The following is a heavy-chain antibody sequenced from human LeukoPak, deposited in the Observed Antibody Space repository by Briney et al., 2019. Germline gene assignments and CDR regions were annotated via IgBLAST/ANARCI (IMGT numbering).Heavy chain of an antibody. Sequence: ASVKVSCKPSGYSFTRNGISWVRQAPRQRREWMAWISANSGNTNYAQNFQDRVTLTTDTSASTAYMELRSLRSDDTAVYYCARDVNYAFDYWGQGTLVTVSS. CDR1: GYSFTRNG. D-gene: IGHD3-16*01. J-gene: IGHJ4*02. CDR3: ARDVNYAFDY. CDR2: ISANSGNT. V-gene: IGHV1-18*01.